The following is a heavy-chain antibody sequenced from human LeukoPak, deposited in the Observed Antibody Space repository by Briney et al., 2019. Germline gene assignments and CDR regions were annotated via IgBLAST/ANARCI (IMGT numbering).Heavy chain of an antibody. Sequence: GGSLRLSCAASGFTVSSNYMTWVRQAPGKGLEWVSVIHKNAITYYADTVKGRFTISRDNSKNMLYLQMNSLRAEDTAVYYCAELGITMIGGVWGKGTTVTISS. CDR3: AELGITMIGGV. CDR1: GFTVSSNY. V-gene: IGHV3-53*01. CDR2: IHKNAIT. J-gene: IGHJ6*04. D-gene: IGHD3-10*02.